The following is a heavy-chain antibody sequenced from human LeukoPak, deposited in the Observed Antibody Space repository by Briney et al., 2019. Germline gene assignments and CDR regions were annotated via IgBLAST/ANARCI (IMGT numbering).Heavy chain of an antibody. D-gene: IGHD2-2*02. V-gene: IGHV4-34*01. Sequence: PSETLSLTCAVYGGSFSGYYWSWIRQPSGKGLEWIGEINHSGSTNYNPSLKSRVTISVDTSKNQFSLKLSSVTAADTAVYYCARGKGYQLLYRYYYYMDVWGKGTTVTVSS. J-gene: IGHJ6*03. CDR2: INHSGST. CDR1: GGSFSGYY. CDR3: ARGKGYQLLYRYYYYMDV.